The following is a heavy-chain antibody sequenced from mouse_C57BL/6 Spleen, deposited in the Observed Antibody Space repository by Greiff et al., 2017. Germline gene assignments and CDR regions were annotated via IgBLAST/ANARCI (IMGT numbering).Heavy chain of an antibody. CDR1: GYTFTSYW. V-gene: IGHV1-5*01. Sequence: VQLQQSGTVLARPGASVKMSCKTSGYTFTSYWMHWVKQRPGQGLEWIGAIYPGNSDTSYNQKFKGKAKLTAVTSARTAYMELSSLTKEDSAVYYCTRRAFITTVVDAMDYWGQGTSVTVSS. CDR3: TRRAFITTVVDAMDY. J-gene: IGHJ4*01. D-gene: IGHD1-1*01. CDR2: IYPGNSDT.